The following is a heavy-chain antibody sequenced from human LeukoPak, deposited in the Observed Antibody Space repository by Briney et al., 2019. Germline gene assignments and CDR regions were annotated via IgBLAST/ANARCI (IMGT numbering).Heavy chain of an antibody. J-gene: IGHJ4*02. V-gene: IGHV4-59*01. D-gene: IGHD3-22*01. Sequence: PSETLSLTCTVSGGSISSYYWSWIRQPPGKGLEWIGYIYYSGSTNYNPSLKSRVTISVDASNNQFSLKLNSVTAADTAVYYCARGTVYYYDASGYYIDSWGQGTLVTVSS. CDR1: GGSISSYY. CDR3: ARGTVYYYDASGYYIDS. CDR2: IYYSGST.